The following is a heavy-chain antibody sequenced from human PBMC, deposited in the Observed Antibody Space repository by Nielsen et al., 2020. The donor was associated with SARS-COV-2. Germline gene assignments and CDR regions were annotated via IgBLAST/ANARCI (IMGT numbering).Heavy chain of an antibody. D-gene: IGHD2-2*01. J-gene: IGHJ4*02. CDR3: ARAFEELGYCSSTSCPFDY. Sequence: GESLKISCAASGSTFSSYWMHWVRQAPGKGLVWVSRINSDGSSTSYADSVKGRFTISRDNAKNTLYLQMNSLRAEDTAVYYCARAFEELGYCSSTSCPFDYWGQGTLVTVSS. V-gene: IGHV3-74*01. CDR2: INSDGSST. CDR1: GSTFSSYW.